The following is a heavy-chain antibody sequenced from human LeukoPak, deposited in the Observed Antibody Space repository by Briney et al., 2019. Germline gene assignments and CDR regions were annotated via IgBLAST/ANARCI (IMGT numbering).Heavy chain of an antibody. Sequence: PGGSLRLSCAAYGFTFSSYSMNWVRQAPGKGLEWVSSISSSSYIYYADSVKGRFTISRDNAKNSLYLQMNSLRAEDTAVYYCARQEDVLRYFDWLLSSRPPLDYWGQGTLVTVSS. CDR3: ARQEDVLRYFDWLLSSRPPLDY. CDR2: ISSSSYI. J-gene: IGHJ4*02. V-gene: IGHV3-21*01. D-gene: IGHD3-9*01. CDR1: GFTFSSYS.